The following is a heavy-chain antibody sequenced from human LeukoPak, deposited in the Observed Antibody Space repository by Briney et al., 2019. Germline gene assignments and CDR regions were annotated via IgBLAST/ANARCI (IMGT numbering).Heavy chain of an antibody. CDR1: RLTFSDHY. CDR2: IDRTGTGF. J-gene: IGHJ4*02. CDR3: ARGKRGFRD. V-gene: IGHV3-11*01. D-gene: IGHD5-12*01. Sequence: GGSLRLSCVASRLTFSDHYMSWIRQAPGKGLEWLSYIDRTGTGFYYTDSVKGRFIISRDNDRSTLFLQMNNLTAKDTAKYYCARGKRGFRDWGQGTLVTVSS.